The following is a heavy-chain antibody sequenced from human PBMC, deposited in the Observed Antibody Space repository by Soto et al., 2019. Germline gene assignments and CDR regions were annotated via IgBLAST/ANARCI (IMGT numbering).Heavy chain of an antibody. CDR1: GGSFSDYY. J-gene: IGHJ5*02. CDR2: IHLSGRV. CDR3: ARTPTRGASAWLDP. D-gene: IGHD1-26*01. V-gene: IGHV4-34*01. Sequence: QVQLQQWGSGLLKPSETLSLTCAIYGGSFSDYYWHWIRQSPGKGLDWIGEIHLSGRVNFTPSLKSRTSPSMDTSRNQCFLTLRSVTAADSAVYFCARTPTRGASAWLDPWGRGHLVTVSS.